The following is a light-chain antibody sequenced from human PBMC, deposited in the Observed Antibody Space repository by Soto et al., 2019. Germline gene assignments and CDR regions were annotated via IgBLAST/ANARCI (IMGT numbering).Light chain of an antibody. CDR3: SSYTGSSTPV. V-gene: IGLV2-14*01. CDR1: SSDVGGYNY. Sequence: QSVLTQPASVSGSPGQSITISCTGTSSDVGGYNYVSWYQHHPGKAPKLMIYEVSNRPSGVSNRFSGSKSGNTASLTTSGLQAEDEADYYCSSYTGSSTPVFGGGTKLTVL. J-gene: IGLJ3*02. CDR2: EVS.